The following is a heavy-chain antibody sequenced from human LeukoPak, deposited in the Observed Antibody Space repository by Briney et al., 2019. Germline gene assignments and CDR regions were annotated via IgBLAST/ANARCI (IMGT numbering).Heavy chain of an antibody. D-gene: IGHD4-17*01. CDR2: IYPGDSDT. V-gene: IGHV5-51*01. CDR3: ARHLVATVTTNYYYYYMDV. CDR1: GYSFTSYW. Sequence: GKSLKISCKGSGYSFTSYWIGWVRQMPGKGLEWMGIIYPGDSDTRYSPSFQGQVTISADKSISTAYLQWSSLKASDTAMYYCARHLVATVTTNYYYYYMDVWGKGTTVTVSS. J-gene: IGHJ6*03.